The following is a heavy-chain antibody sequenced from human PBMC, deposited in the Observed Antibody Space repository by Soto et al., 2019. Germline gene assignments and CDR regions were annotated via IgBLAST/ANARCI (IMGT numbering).Heavy chain of an antibody. J-gene: IGHJ4*02. Sequence: GGSLRLSCAASGFTVSNNYMIWFRLPPGKGLEWVSAIGTAGDTYYPDSVKGRFTISRENAKNSLYLQMNSLRAGDTAVYYCARVLRGYSGFEDYYDYWGQGALVTVSS. V-gene: IGHV3-13*04. CDR1: GFTVSNNY. CDR2: IGTAGDT. CDR3: ARVLRGYSGFEDYYDY. D-gene: IGHD5-12*01.